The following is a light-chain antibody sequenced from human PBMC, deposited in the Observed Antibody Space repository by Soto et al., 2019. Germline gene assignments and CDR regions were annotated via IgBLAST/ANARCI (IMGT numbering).Light chain of an antibody. Sequence: EIVLTQSPGTLSLSPGERATLSCRASQSVSSSYLAWYQQKPGQAPRLLIYGASSRATGIPDRFSGGGSGTDFTLTISRLEPEDFAVYYRQQYGSSPTFGQGTKVEIK. CDR2: GAS. V-gene: IGKV3-20*01. CDR1: QSVSSSY. CDR3: QQYGSSPT. J-gene: IGKJ1*01.